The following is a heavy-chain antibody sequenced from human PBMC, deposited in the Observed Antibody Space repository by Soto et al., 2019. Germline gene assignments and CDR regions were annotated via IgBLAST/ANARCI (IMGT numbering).Heavy chain of an antibody. J-gene: IGHJ3*02. CDR1: GGSISSYY. CDR2: IYYSGST. CDR3: ARQYGDYVRGAFDI. V-gene: IGHV4-59*01. Sequence: QVQLQESGPGLVKPSETLSLTCTVSGGSISSYYWSWIRQPPGKGLEWIGYIYYSGSTNYNPSLKDRVTISVDTSKNQFSRKLSSVTAADTAVYYCARQYGDYVRGAFDIWGQGTMVTVSS. D-gene: IGHD4-17*01.